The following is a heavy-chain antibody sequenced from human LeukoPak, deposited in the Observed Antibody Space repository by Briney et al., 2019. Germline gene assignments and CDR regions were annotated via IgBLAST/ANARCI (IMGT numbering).Heavy chain of an antibody. CDR3: ARQWSSGSYLNWFDP. V-gene: IGHV4-30-4*01. J-gene: IGHJ5*02. CDR2: IHYSGST. CDR1: GGSISNGDSY. D-gene: IGHD1-26*01. Sequence: SQTLSLTCTVSGGSISNGDSYWTWVRQPPGKGLEYIGYIHYSGSTHYNPPLKSRVTIAIDTSKMQFSLRLSSVTAADTAVYYCARQWSSGSYLNWFDPWGQGTLVTVSS.